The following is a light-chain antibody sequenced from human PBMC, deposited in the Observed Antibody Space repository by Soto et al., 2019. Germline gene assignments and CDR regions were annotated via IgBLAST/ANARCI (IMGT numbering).Light chain of an antibody. CDR2: GAS. CDR1: QSVSSSY. J-gene: IGKJ4*02. CDR3: QQYCSSPRT. Sequence: VLPQYHRDLKLSPGERATLSCRATQSVSSSYLAWYQQKPGQAPRLLIYGASSRATGIPDRFSGSGSGTDFTLTISRLQAEDVAVYYCQQYCSSPRTFGGGTKVDIK. V-gene: IGKV3-20*01.